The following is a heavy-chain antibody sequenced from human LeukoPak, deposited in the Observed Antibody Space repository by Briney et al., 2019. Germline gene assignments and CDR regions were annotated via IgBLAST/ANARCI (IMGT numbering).Heavy chain of an antibody. Sequence: GASVKVSCKASGYTFSSYAMHWVRQAPGQRLEWMGWINAGNGNTKYSQKFQGRVTITRDTSASTAYMELSSLRSEDTAVYYCARDKGGSPIVATIPSPYWAQGTLVTVSS. CDR2: INAGNGNT. CDR3: ARDKGGSPIVATIPSPY. V-gene: IGHV1-3*01. CDR1: GYTFSSYA. D-gene: IGHD5-12*01. J-gene: IGHJ4*02.